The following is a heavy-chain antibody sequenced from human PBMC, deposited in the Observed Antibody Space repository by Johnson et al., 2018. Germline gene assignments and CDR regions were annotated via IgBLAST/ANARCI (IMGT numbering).Heavy chain of an antibody. CDR3: ARGAVAENDAFDI. D-gene: IGHD6-19*01. CDR2: INSDGSSI. CDR1: GFTFSYYS. V-gene: IGHV3-74*02. J-gene: IGHJ3*02. Sequence: VQLVQSGGGLVKPGGSLRLSCAASGFTFSYYSMTWVRQAPGKGLERVSRINSDGSSISYADSVKGRFTISRDNAKYTLYLQMKSLRDEDTAVYYCARGAVAENDAFDIWGQGTMVTVSS.